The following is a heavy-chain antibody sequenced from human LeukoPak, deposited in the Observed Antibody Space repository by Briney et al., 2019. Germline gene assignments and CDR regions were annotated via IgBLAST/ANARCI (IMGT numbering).Heavy chain of an antibody. J-gene: IGHJ6*02. CDR3: AKGRGLRGNYYYYGMDV. D-gene: IGHD4-17*01. Sequence: GGSLRLSCAASGFTFDDYAMHWVRQAPGKGLEWVSGISWNSGSIGYADSVKGRFTISRDNAKNSLYLQMNSLRAEDTGLYYCAKGRGLRGNYYYYGMDVWGQGTTVTVSS. CDR2: ISWNSGSI. CDR1: GFTFDDYA. V-gene: IGHV3-9*01.